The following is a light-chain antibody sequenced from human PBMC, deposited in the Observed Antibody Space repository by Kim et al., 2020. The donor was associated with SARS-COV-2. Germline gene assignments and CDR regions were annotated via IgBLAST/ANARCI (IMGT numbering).Light chain of an antibody. CDR1: GNMHGYQA. Sequence: TATHTWPGDGNMHGYQAATWLRPCQGHPPKALSYRNNNRPSGNSERLSASRSGNTASLTIAGLQPEDEADYYCAAWDSSLSAWVFGGGTQLTVL. V-gene: IGLV10-54*01. CDR3: AAWDSSLSAWV. J-gene: IGLJ3*02. CDR2: RNN.